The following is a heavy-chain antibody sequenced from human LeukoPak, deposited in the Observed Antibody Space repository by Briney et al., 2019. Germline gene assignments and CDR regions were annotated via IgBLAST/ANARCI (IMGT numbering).Heavy chain of an antibody. J-gene: IGHJ4*02. V-gene: IGHV4-59*01. CDR1: GASISGYF. Sequence: SETLSLTCTVSGASISGYFWSWIRQPPGKGLEWIGYIYYSGSTGYSPSLKSRVTISVDTSKNQFSLKLTSVTAADTAVYYCARGRWLPLPDQWGQGTLVTVSS. D-gene: IGHD5-24*01. CDR2: IYYSGST. CDR3: ARGRWLPLPDQ.